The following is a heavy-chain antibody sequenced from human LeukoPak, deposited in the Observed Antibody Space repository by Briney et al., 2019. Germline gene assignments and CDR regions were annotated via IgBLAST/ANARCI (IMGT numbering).Heavy chain of an antibody. CDR3: ARVEMAADYYYYGMDV. J-gene: IGHJ6*02. CDR2: INPSGGST. D-gene: IGHD5-24*01. Sequence: ASVKVSFKASGYTFTSYYMHWVRQAPGQGLEWMGIINPSGGSTSYAQKFQGRVTMTRDTSTSTVYMELSSLRSEDTAVYYCARVEMAADYYYYGMDVWGQGTTVTVSS. CDR1: GYTFTSYY. V-gene: IGHV1-46*01.